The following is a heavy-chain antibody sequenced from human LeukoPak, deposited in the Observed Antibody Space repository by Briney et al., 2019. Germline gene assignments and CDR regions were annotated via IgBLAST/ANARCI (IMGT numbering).Heavy chain of an antibody. D-gene: IGHD3-10*01. CDR2: ISAYNGNT. V-gene: IGHV1-18*04. Sequence: GASVKVSCKASGYTFTSYGISWVRQAPGQGLEWMGWISAYNGNTNYAQKLQGRVTMTTDTSTSTAYMELRSLRSDDTAVYYCARDPRRYYYGSGSYYPLYNWFDPWGQGTPVTVSS. CDR1: GYTFTSYG. J-gene: IGHJ5*02. CDR3: ARDPRRYYYGSGSYYPLYNWFDP.